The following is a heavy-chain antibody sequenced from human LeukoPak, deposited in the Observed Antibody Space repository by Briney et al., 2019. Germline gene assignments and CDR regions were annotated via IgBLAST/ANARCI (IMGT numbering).Heavy chain of an antibody. CDR2: INHSGST. CDR3: ARPLGDIVVVPAASDAFDI. J-gene: IGHJ3*02. D-gene: IGHD2-2*01. V-gene: IGHV4-34*01. CDR1: GGSFSGYY. Sequence: SETLSLTCAVYGGSFSGYYWSWIRQPPGKGLEWIGEINHSGSTNYNPSLKSRVTISVDTSKNQFSLKLSSVTAADTAVYYCARPLGDIVVVPAASDAFDIWGQGTMVTVSS.